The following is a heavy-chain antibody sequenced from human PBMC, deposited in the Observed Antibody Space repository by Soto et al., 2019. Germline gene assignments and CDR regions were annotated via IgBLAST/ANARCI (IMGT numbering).Heavy chain of an antibody. J-gene: IGHJ5*02. CDR2: IKVDSGST. D-gene: IGHD3-9*01. CDR3: ATSYDTGFDL. CDR1: GYPFIKYG. V-gene: IGHV1-18*04. Sequence: QLQLVQSAAEVKKPGASVRVSCKAYGYPFIKYGISWIRQAPEQGLEWMGWIKVDSGSTNYAQKFQGRVTMTADTSSDTAFMELRSVRRDDTAVYFCATSYDTGFDLWGQGTLVSVSS.